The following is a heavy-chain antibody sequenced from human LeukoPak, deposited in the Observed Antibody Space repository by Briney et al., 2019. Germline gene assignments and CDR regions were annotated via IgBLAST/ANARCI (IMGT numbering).Heavy chain of an antibody. CDR1: GFTFISYA. D-gene: IGHD1-26*01. CDR3: AKSRAGVGRYFDY. J-gene: IGHJ4*02. Sequence: RSGGSLRLSCAASGFTFISYAMSWVRQAPGKGVEWVSAISGSGGSTYYADSVKGRFTISRDNSKNTLYLQMSSLRAEDTAVYYCAKSRAGVGRYFDYWGQGTLVTVSS. CDR2: ISGSGGST. V-gene: IGHV3-23*01.